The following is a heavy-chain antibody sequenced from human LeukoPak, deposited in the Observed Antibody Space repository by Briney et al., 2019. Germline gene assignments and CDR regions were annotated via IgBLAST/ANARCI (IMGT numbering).Heavy chain of an antibody. V-gene: IGHV3-64D*06. CDR3: ARDQDYGDAGYFDL. J-gene: IGHJ2*01. CDR1: GFTVSSNY. Sequence: PGGSLRLSCAASGFTVSSNYMSWVRQAPGKGLEYVSAISSDGFGTYYADSVKGRFTISRDNSKNTLYLQMSSLRAEDTAVYYCARDQDYGDAGYFDLWGRGTLVTVSS. D-gene: IGHD4-17*01. CDR2: ISSDGFGT.